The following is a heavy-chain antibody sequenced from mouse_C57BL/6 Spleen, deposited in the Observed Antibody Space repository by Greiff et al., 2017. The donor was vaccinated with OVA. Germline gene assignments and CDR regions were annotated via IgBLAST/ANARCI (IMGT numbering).Heavy chain of an antibody. CDR2: FYPGSGSI. CDR1: GYTFTEYP. CDR3: ARHEGGYDYDGGWFAY. J-gene: IGHJ3*01. V-gene: IGHV1-62-2*01. Sequence: VQLQQSGAELVKPGASVKLSCKASGYTFTEYPIHWVKQRSGQGLEWIGWFYPGSGSIKYNEKFKDKATLTADKSSSTVYMELSRLTSEDSAVYFCARHEGGYDYDGGWFAYWGQGTLVTVSA. D-gene: IGHD2-4*01.